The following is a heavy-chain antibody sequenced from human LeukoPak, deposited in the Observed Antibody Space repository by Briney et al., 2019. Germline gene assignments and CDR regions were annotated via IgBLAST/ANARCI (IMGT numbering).Heavy chain of an antibody. CDR2: ISRSSSFL. Sequence: GGSLRLSCAASGFTFSNYEMNWVRQAPGKGLEWVSYISRSSSFLYHAESVKGRFTISRDNAKNSLYLQMNSLRAEDTAVYYCARLTADYYYYGMDVWGQGTTVTVSS. J-gene: IGHJ6*02. CDR1: GFTFSNYE. V-gene: IGHV3-48*03. CDR3: ARLTADYYYYGMDV.